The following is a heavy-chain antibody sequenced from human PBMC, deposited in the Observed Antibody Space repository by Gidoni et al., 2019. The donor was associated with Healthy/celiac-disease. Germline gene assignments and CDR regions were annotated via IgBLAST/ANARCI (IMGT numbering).Heavy chain of an antibody. CDR1: GGSFSGYY. V-gene: IGHV4-34*01. J-gene: IGHJ5*02. CDR3: ARARRRSLPNWFDP. D-gene: IGHD1-26*01. Sequence: QVQLQQWGAGLLKPSETLSLTCAVYGGSFSGYYWSWIRQPPGKGLEWIGEINHSGSTNYNPSLKSRVTISVDTSKNQFSLKLSSVTAADTAVYYCARARRRSLPNWFDPWGQGTLVTVSS. CDR2: INHSGST.